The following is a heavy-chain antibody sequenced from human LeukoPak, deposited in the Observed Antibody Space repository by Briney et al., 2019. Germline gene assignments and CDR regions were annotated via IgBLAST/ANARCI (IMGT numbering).Heavy chain of an antibody. Sequence: PGGSLRLSCAASGFTFSSYAMSWVRQAPGKGLEWVSAISGSGGSTYYADSVKGRFTISRDNSKNTLYLQMNSLRAEDTAVYYCAKEGGCSSTSCYPRNYYYYMDVWGKGTTVTVSS. J-gene: IGHJ6*03. V-gene: IGHV3-23*01. CDR2: ISGSGGST. CDR1: GFTFSSYA. D-gene: IGHD2-2*01. CDR3: AKEGGCSSTSCYPRNYYYYMDV.